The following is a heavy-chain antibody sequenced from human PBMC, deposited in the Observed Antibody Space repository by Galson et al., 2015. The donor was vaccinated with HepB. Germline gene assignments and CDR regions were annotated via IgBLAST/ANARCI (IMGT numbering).Heavy chain of an antibody. CDR3: ARRVMSTGTLDY. CDR2: IKQDGSNK. CDR1: GFTFNSYG. Sequence: SLRLSCAASGFTFNSYGMNWVRQAPGKGLECVANIKQDGSNKYYVDSVRDRFTISRDNSKNSLYLQMNTLRAEDTAVYFCARRVMSTGTLDYWGRGTLVTVSS. D-gene: IGHD1-1*01. V-gene: IGHV3-7*01. J-gene: IGHJ4*02.